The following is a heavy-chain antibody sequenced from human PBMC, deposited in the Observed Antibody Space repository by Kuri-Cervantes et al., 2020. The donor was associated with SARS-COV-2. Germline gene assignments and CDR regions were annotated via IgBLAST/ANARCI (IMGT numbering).Heavy chain of an antibody. CDR1: GYTFTSYA. CDR3: ARPEGYCSSTSCYTLRRYYYYGMDV. D-gene: IGHD2-2*02. CDR2: INAGNGNT. V-gene: IGHV1-3*01. Sequence: ASVKVSCKASGYTFTSYAMHWVRQAPGQRLEWMGWINAGNGNTKYSQKLQGRVTMTTDTSTSTAYMELSRLRSDDTAVYYCARPEGYCSSTSCYTLRRYYYYGMDVWGQGTTVTVSS. J-gene: IGHJ6*02.